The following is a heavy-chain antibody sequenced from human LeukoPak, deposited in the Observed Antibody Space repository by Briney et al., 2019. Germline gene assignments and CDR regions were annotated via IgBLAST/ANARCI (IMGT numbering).Heavy chain of an antibody. D-gene: IGHD1-26*01. V-gene: IGHV3-74*01. CDR2: INTDGSST. CDR1: GFTFSSYW. Sequence: PGGSLRLSCAGSGFTFSSYWMHWVRQAPGKGLAWVSRINTDGSSTKYADSVKGRFTISRDNAKNTLYLQMNSLRAEDTAVYCCAKIDLYSGSDWWGQGTLVTVSS. J-gene: IGHJ4*02. CDR3: AKIDLYSGSDW.